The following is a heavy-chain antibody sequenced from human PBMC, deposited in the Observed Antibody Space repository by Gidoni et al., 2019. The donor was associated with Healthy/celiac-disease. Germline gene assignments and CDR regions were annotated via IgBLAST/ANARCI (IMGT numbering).Heavy chain of an antibody. CDR1: GFTFSDYY. CDR2: ISSSSSYT. V-gene: IGHV3-11*06. Sequence: QVQLVESGGGLVKPGGSLRLSCAASGFTFSDYYMSWIRQAPGKGLEWVSYISSSSSYTNYADSVKGRFTISRDNAKNSLYLQMNSLGAEDTAVYYCARDVYYYDSSGYYQRHYYFDYWGQGTLVTVSS. J-gene: IGHJ4*02. CDR3: ARDVYYYDSSGYYQRHYYFDY. D-gene: IGHD3-22*01.